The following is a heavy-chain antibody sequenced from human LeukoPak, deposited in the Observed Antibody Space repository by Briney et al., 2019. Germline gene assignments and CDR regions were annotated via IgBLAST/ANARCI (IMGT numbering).Heavy chain of an antibody. D-gene: IGHD6-19*01. CDR3: ASSIPYSNGWYYFGY. Sequence: GGSLSLSCAASGFPFSSYSMSWVRQAPGKGLEWVSSISSSGSYIYYADSVKGRFTISRDNARNSLYLQMNSLRAEDTAVYYCASSIPYSNGWYYFGYWGQGTLVTVSS. CDR2: ISSSGSYI. J-gene: IGHJ4*02. CDR1: GFPFSSYS. V-gene: IGHV3-21*01.